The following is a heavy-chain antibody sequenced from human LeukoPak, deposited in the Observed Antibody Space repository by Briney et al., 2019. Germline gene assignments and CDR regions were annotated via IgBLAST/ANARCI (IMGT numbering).Heavy chain of an antibody. CDR2: IRSKAYGGTT. V-gene: IGHV3-49*04. CDR1: GFTFGDYA. D-gene: IGHD4-17*01. Sequence: PGGSLRLSCTASGFTFGDYAMSWVRQAPGKGLEWVGFIRSKAYGGTTEYAASVKGRFTISRDDSKSIASLQLKSLKTEDTAVYYCTREYSVTTESGGLAMDVWGKGTTVTISS. CDR3: TREYSVTTESGGLAMDV. J-gene: IGHJ6*04.